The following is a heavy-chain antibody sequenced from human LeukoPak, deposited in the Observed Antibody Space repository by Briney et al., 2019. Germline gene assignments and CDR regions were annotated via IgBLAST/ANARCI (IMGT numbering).Heavy chain of an antibody. Sequence: PSQTLSLTCAVSGVSIISGGYSWSWSRQPPGKGLEWIGHIYHSGSTYYNPSLKSRVTISVDRSKHQFSVKLGSVPAADTAVHHCASSTIMAAGRTLVFDIWGKGPMVTVSS. D-gene: IGHD6-13*01. CDR2: IYHSGST. CDR1: GVSIISGGYS. J-gene: IGHJ3*02. CDR3: ASSTIMAAGRTLVFDI. V-gene: IGHV4-30-2*01.